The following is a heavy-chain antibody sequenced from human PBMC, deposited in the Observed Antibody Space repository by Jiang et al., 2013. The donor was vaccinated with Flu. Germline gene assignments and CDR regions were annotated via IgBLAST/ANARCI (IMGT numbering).Heavy chain of an antibody. CDR2: IYYSGST. CDR1: GGSISSSSYY. Sequence: KPSETLSLTCTVSGGSISSSSYYWGWIRQPPGKGLEWIGSIYYSGSTYYNPSLKSRVTISVDTSENQFSLKLSSVTAADTAVYYCARHTSGGPGRYCSSTSCSTFDYWGQGTLVTVSS. D-gene: IGHD2-2*01. V-gene: IGHV4-39*01. J-gene: IGHJ4*02. CDR3: ARHTSGGPGRYCSSTSCSTFDY.